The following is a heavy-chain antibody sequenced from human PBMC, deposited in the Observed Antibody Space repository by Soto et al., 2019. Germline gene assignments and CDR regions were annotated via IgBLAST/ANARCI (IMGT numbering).Heavy chain of an antibody. D-gene: IGHD3-9*01. CDR2: IYYSGST. CDR3: AREEYYDILTGPGYFDY. Sequence: PWETLSLTCTVSGGSISSGDYYWSWIRQPPGKGLEWIGYIYYSGSTYYNPSLKSRVTISVDTSKNQFSLKLSSVTAADTAVYYCAREEYYDILTGPGYFDYWGQGTLVTVSS. CDR1: GGSISSGDYY. J-gene: IGHJ4*02. V-gene: IGHV4-30-4*01.